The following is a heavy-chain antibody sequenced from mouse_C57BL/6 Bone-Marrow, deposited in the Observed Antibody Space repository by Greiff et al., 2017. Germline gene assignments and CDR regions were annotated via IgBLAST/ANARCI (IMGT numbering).Heavy chain of an antibody. V-gene: IGHV5-9*01. CDR2: ISGGGGNT. J-gene: IGHJ3*01. CDR3: ARGDYGPPRLAY. D-gene: IGHD2-13*01. Sequence: EVMLVESGGGLVKPGGSLKLSCAASGFTFSSYTMSWVRQTPEKRLEWVATISGGGGNTYYPDSVKGRFTISRDNAKNTLYLQMSSLRSEDTALYYCARGDYGPPRLAYWGKGTLVTVSA. CDR1: GFTFSSYT.